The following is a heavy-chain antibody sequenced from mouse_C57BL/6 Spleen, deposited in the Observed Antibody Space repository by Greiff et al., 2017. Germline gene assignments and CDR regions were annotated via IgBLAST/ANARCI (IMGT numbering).Heavy chain of an antibody. CDR3: ARLLQYLYAMDY. D-gene: IGHD1-1*01. CDR2: IDPSDSYT. V-gene: IGHV1-69*01. Sequence: QVQLQQPGAELVMPGASVKLSCKASGYTFTSYWMHWVKQRPGQGLEWIGEIDPSDSYTNYNQKFKGKSTLTVDKSSSTAYMQLSSLTSEDSAVYYCARLLQYLYAMDYWGQGTSVTVSS. CDR1: GYTFTSYW. J-gene: IGHJ4*01.